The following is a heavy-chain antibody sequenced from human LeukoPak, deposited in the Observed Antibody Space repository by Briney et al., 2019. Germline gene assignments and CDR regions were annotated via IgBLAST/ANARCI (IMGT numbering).Heavy chain of an antibody. CDR3: ARGGFVVAPPLAV. CDR1: EYTFTGYY. Sequence: ASVKVSCKASEYTFTGYYLHWVRQAPGQGLEWMGCINPDSGGTNYAQKFQDRVTMTRDMYISTAYMELSSLRYDDTAVYYCARGGFVVAPPLAVWGQGTTVTVSS. D-gene: IGHD3-3*01. CDR2: INPDSGGT. J-gene: IGHJ6*02. V-gene: IGHV1-2*02.